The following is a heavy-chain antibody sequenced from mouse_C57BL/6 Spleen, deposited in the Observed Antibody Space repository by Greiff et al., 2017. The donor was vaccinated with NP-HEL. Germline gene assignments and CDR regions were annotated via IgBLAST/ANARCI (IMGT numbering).Heavy chain of an antibody. D-gene: IGHD2-4*01. CDR1: GYSITSGYD. CDR3: ASAYDYGSFAY. V-gene: IGHV3-1*01. J-gene: IGHJ3*01. CDR2: ISYSGST. Sequence: EVKLMESGPGMVKPSQSLSLTCTVTGYSITSGYDWHWIRHFPGNKLEWMGYISYSGSTNYNPSLKSRISITHDTSKNHFFLKLNSVTTEDTATYYCASAYDYGSFAYWGQGTLVTVSA.